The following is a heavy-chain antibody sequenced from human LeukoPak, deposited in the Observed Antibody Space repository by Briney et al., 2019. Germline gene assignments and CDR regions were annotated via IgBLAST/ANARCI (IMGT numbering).Heavy chain of an antibody. CDR2: IYYSGST. CDR1: GGSISSSSYY. V-gene: IGHV4-39*01. D-gene: IGHD5-24*01. Sequence: SETLSLTCTVSGGSISSSSYYWGWIRQPPGKGLEWIGSIYYSGSTYYNPSLKSRVTISVDTSKNQFSLKLSSVTAADTAVYYCARGMATINWYLDLWGRGTLVTVSS. J-gene: IGHJ2*01. CDR3: ARGMATINWYLDL.